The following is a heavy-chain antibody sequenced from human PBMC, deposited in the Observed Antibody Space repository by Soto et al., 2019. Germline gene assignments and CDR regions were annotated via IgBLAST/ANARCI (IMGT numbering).Heavy chain of an antibody. CDR2: IRAYNGNT. V-gene: IGHV1-18*01. CDR1: GYTLNRYG. J-gene: IGHJ6*02. Sequence: AKVEVSCNASGYTLNRYGMRWVRQAPGQGLEGMGWIRAYNGNTNYAQKLQGRVTMTTATSTSTAYMELRSRRPDATAVYYCSRPDYSYCYYGMDFWGQGTTVTVSS. D-gene: IGHD4-4*01. CDR3: SRPDYSYCYYGMDF.